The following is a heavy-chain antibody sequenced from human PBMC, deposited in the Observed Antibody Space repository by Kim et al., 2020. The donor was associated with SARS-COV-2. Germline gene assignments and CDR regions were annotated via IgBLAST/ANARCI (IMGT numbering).Heavy chain of an antibody. Sequence: SETLSLTCTVSGGSISSSSYYWGWIRQPPGKGLEWIGTSYYRGSTYDNPALKSRVTISVDTSKNQFSLKLISVTAAATAVYYCARNSLLLYSFDPWGRG. CDR2: SYYRGST. CDR3: ARNSLLLYSFDP. D-gene: IGHD2-8*01. J-gene: IGHJ5*02. CDR1: GGSISSSSYY. V-gene: IGHV4-39*07.